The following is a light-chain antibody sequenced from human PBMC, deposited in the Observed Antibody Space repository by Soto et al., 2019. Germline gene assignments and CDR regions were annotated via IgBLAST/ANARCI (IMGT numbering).Light chain of an antibody. Sequence: EIVMTQSPATLSVSPGETATLSCRASHSVSYNLAWYQQKPGQGPRLLIYGAFTRTTGIPARFSGSGSGTEFTITISSLQSEDFAVYYYQQYKNWPPLTFGGGTKVEIK. CDR3: QQYKNWPPLT. CDR2: GAF. V-gene: IGKV3-15*01. J-gene: IGKJ4*01. CDR1: HSVSYN.